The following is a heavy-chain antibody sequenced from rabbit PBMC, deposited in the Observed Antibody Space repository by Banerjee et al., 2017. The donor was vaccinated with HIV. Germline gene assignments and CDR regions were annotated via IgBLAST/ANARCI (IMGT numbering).Heavy chain of an antibody. J-gene: IGHJ6*01. CDR2: INSSSRNV. Sequence: QEQLEESGGDLVKPEGSLTITCTASGFSFSNKYVMCWVRQAPGKGLEWIGCINSSSRNVVYASWATGRFTISSDNTQNTVSLQMNSLTAADTATYFCARDPAGYVDAGFVGYGMDLWGQGTLVTVS. CDR3: ARDPAGYVDAGFVGYGMDL. V-gene: IGHV1S45*01. CDR1: GFSFSNKYV. D-gene: IGHD6-1*01.